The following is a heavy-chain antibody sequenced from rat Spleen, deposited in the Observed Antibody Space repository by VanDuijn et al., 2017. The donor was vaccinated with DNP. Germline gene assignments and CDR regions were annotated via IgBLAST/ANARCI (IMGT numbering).Heavy chain of an antibody. D-gene: IGHD4-4*01. Sequence: EVQLQESGPGLVKPSQSLSLTCSVTGYSITSNYWGWIRKFPGNKMEWIGHIRNSGSTTYNPSLKSRISITRETSKNQFFLQLNCVTTEDTATYYCSGRGSSYNWFVYWGQGTLVTVSS. J-gene: IGHJ3*01. CDR2: IRNSGST. CDR1: GYSITSNY. CDR3: SGRGSSYNWFVY. V-gene: IGHV3-1*01.